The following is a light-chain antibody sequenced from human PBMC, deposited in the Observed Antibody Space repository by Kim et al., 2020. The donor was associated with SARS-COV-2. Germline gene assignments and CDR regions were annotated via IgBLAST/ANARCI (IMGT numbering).Light chain of an antibody. CDR2: GGS. J-gene: IGKJ1*01. CDR1: QSISTN. Sequence: PGARATLSCRASQSISTNVVWTQHNLGQSPRLLIYGGSSTATGLPDRLSGRGSGTDFTLTIAGLEAEDIAVYYCTQYTGATRTLGQGAK. CDR3: TQYTGATRT. V-gene: IGKV3-20*01.